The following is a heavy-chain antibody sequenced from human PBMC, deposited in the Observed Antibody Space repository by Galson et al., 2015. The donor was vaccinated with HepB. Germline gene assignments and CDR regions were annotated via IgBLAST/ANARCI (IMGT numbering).Heavy chain of an antibody. J-gene: IGHJ4*02. CDR3: AGGSTDYDVDFGF. CDR1: AFPFSVYA. D-gene: IGHD4-17*01. Sequence: SLRLSCAASAFPFSVYAMHWVRQAPGKGLEWVAVIWADGSDEYYADSVKGRFTVSKDNPRHTLYLQMNSLRVEDTAIYYCAGGSTDYDVDFGFWGRGTLVTVSS. CDR2: IWADGSDE. V-gene: IGHV3-33*03.